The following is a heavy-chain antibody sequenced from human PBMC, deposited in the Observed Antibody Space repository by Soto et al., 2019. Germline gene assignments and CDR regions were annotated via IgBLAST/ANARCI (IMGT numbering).Heavy chain of an antibody. Sequence: QVQLVQSGAELKKPGASVKVSCKTSGYTFSGHFLQWVRQAPGAGPEWMGWINPNTGNTKYGQKFEGRVTMTRAMSISTAYMELTRLTVDDTAVYFCARAGSYCSGGSCSFAYWGQGSVVTGSS. CDR1: GYTFSGHF. CDR3: ARAGSYCSGGSCSFAY. V-gene: IGHV1-2*02. J-gene: IGHJ4*02. D-gene: IGHD2-15*01. CDR2: INPNTGNT.